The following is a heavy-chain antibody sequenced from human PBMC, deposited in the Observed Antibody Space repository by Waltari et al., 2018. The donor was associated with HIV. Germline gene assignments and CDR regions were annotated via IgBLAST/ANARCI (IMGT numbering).Heavy chain of an antibody. Sequence: QVQLVQSGGEVQKPGASVKVSCKASGYTFIDHGITWVRQAPGQGREWMAWISPYNGNTDYAQRFQGRVSVTTDTSTNTAYMELRSLRSDDTAVYFCARVAGGDYFDYWGQGTLVTVSS. V-gene: IGHV1-18*01. D-gene: IGHD4-17*01. CDR2: ISPYNGNT. CDR1: GYTFIDHG. CDR3: ARVAGGDYFDY. J-gene: IGHJ4*02.